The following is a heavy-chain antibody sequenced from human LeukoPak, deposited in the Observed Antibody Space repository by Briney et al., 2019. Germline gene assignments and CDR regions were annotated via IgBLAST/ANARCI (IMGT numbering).Heavy chain of an antibody. Sequence: GGSLRLSCAASGFTFSSYAMSWVRQAPGKGLEWISAIGGSGGSTYYADSVKGRFTISRDNSKNTLYLQMNSLSAEDTAVYYCAKAVYYDSSGSDYWGQGTLVTVSS. CDR3: AKAVYYDSSGSDY. D-gene: IGHD3-22*01. CDR2: IGGSGGST. V-gene: IGHV3-23*01. CDR1: GFTFSSYA. J-gene: IGHJ4*02.